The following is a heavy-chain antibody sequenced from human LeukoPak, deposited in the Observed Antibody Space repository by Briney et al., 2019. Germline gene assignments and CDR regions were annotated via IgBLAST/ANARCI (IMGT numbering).Heavy chain of an antibody. J-gene: IGHJ4*02. V-gene: IGHV3-53*01. CDR2: IYSSGTT. CDR3: ARFAYSNDWAVDY. Sequence: GGSLRLFCAASGLTVSSNYMTWIRQAPGKGLEWVSVIYSSGTTYYADSVKGRFTISRDNSKNTLFLQMNSLRVEDTAVYYCARFAYSNDWAVDYWGQGTLVTVPS. D-gene: IGHD6-19*01. CDR1: GLTVSSNY.